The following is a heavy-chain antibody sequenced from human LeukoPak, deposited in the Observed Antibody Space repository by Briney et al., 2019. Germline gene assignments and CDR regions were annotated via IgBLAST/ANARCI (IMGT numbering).Heavy chain of an antibody. CDR1: GFTFGSYA. J-gene: IGHJ4*02. V-gene: IGHV3-23*01. CDR2: ISSSGASK. Sequence: GGSLRLSCAASGFTFGSYAMGWVRRATEKGLEWVSAISSSGASKYYADSVKGRFTISRDNSKNTLYLQMNSLRAEDTAVYYCARGQGSGYYPHHFDYWGQGTLVTVSS. CDR3: ARGQGSGYYPHHFDY. D-gene: IGHD3-3*01.